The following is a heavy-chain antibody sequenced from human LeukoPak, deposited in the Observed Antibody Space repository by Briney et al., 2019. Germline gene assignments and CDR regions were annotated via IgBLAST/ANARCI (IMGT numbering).Heavy chain of an antibody. CDR2: IIPIFGTA. J-gene: IGHJ4*02. Sequence: SVKVSCKASGGTFSSYAIIWVRQAPGQGLEWMGGIIPIFGTANYAQKFQGRVTITADESTSTAYMELSSLRSEDTAMFYCASGTSKAADYWGQGTLVTVSS. CDR1: GGTFSSYA. CDR3: ASGTSKAADY. V-gene: IGHV1-69*13. D-gene: IGHD3-10*01.